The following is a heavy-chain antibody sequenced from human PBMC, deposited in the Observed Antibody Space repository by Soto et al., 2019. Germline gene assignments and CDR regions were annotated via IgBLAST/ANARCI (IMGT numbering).Heavy chain of an antibody. J-gene: IGHJ5*02. V-gene: IGHV3-9*01. D-gene: IGHD4-4*01. CDR3: ARGRGAPTEVSNWFDP. CDR2: INWNGGIT. Sequence: PGGSLRLSCEGFGFNFEDYAMHWIRQAPGKGLEWVSGINWNGGITDYADSVKGRFTVSTDNANNSLHLEMSSLKTEDTALYSCARGRGAPTEVSNWFDPWGQRTMVTVSS. CDR1: GFNFEDYA.